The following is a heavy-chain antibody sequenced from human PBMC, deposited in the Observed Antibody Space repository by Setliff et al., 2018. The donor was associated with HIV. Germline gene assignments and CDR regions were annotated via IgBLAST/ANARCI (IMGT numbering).Heavy chain of an antibody. J-gene: IGHJ6*02. V-gene: IGHV3-20*01. CDR2: INWNGGST. D-gene: IGHD3-9*01. Sequence: PGGSLRLSCAASGFTFDDYGMSWVRQAPGKGLEWVSGINWNGGSTGYADSVKGRFTISRDNAKNSLYLQMNSLRAEDTALYHCARTGLQYYYYGMDVWGQGTTVTVSS. CDR1: GFTFDDYG. CDR3: ARTGLQYYYYGMDV.